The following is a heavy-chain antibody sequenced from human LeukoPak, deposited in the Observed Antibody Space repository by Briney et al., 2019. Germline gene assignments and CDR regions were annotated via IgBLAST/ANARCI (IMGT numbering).Heavy chain of an antibody. Sequence: SEPLSLTCTVSGGSISSYYWSWIRQPPGKGLEWIGYIYYSGSTNYNPSLKSRVTISVDTSKNQFSLKLSSVTAADTAVYYCARDGYSSSPTGYFDYWGQGTLVTVSS. CDR2: IYYSGST. CDR3: ARDGYSSSPTGYFDY. CDR1: GGSISSYY. D-gene: IGHD6-13*01. J-gene: IGHJ4*02. V-gene: IGHV4-59*01.